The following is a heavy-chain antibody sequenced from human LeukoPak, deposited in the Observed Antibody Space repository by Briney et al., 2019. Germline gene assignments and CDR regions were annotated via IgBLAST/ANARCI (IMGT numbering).Heavy chain of an antibody. D-gene: IGHD1/OR15-1a*01. V-gene: IGHV3-23*01. CDR3: AKGGTADLAYIDY. Sequence: PGGSLGLSCAASGFTFSSYAMSWVRQAPGKGLEWVSIVTGTGSSTSYADSVRGRFTISRDNSKNTLYLQMNSLRAEDTATYYCAKGGTADLAYIDYWGQGALVTVSS. J-gene: IGHJ4*02. CDR1: GFTFSSYA. CDR2: VTGTGSST.